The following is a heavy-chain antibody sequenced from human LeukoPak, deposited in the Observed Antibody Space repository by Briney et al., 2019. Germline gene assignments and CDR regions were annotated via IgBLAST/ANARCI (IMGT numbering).Heavy chain of an antibody. CDR3: ARSNPQGYCGGDCFDY. D-gene: IGHD2-21*01. J-gene: IGHJ4*02. V-gene: IGHV4-34*01. Sequence: SETLSLTCTVSGASISSYYWSWIRQPPGKGLEWIGEINHSGSTNYNPSLKSRVTISVDTSKNQFSLKLSSVTAADTAVYYCARSNPQGYCGGDCFDYWGQGTLVTVSS. CDR2: INHSGST. CDR1: GASISSYY.